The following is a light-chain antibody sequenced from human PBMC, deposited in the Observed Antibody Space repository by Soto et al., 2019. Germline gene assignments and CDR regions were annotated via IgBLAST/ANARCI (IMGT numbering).Light chain of an antibody. CDR1: SDDIGANNY. Sequence: QSVLTQPASVSGSPGQSITISCTGTSDDIGANNYVSWYQHHPGKAPKILIYEAANRPSGISHRFSGSKSGNTASLTISGLQAEDEGDYFCTSYTSASTLVFGGGTKLTVL. CDR3: TSYTSASTLV. CDR2: EAA. V-gene: IGLV2-14*01. J-gene: IGLJ2*01.